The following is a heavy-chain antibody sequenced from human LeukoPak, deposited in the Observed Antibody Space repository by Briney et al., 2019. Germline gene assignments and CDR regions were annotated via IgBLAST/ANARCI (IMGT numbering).Heavy chain of an antibody. CDR2: IKSKTDGGTT. V-gene: IGHV3-15*01. CDR1: GFTFSNAW. D-gene: IGHD6-13*01. CDR3: AKEGIAAAGTGRIGYYYYYMDV. Sequence: PGGSLRLSCAASGFTFSNAWMSWVRQAPGKGLEWVGRIKSKTDGGTTDYAAPVKGRFTISRDDSKNTLYLQMNSLRAEDTAVYYCAKEGIAAAGTGRIGYYYYYMDVWGKGTTVTVSS. J-gene: IGHJ6*03.